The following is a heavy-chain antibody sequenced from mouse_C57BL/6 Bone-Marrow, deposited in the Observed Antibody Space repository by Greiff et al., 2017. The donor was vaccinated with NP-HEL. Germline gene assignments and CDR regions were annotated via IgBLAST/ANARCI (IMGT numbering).Heavy chain of an antibody. D-gene: IGHD2-1*01. Sequence: VQLQQSGAELARPGASVKLSCKASGYTFTSYGISWVKQSTGQGLEWIGEIYPRSGNTYYNEKFKGKATLTADKSSSTAYMELRSLTSEDSAVYFCARDGGNSYAMDYWGQGTSVTVSS. CDR2: IYPRSGNT. V-gene: IGHV1-81*01. CDR3: ARDGGNSYAMDY. CDR1: GYTFTSYG. J-gene: IGHJ4*01.